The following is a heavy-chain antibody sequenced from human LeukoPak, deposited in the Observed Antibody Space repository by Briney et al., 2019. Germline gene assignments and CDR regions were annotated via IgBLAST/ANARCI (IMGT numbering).Heavy chain of an antibody. V-gene: IGHV4-39*01. CDR2: ISYSGST. J-gene: IGHJ6*02. CDR1: SDSIGSSRFY. D-gene: IGHD6-13*01. CDR3: ASLLSGFISSWCPDYYYGVDV. Sequence: PSETLSLTCTVSSDSIGSSRFYGGWIRQPPGRGLEWIATISYSGSTYYNPSLRSRVTMSIDTSKNQFSLKLSSVTAADTAVYYCASLLSGFISSWCPDYYYGVDVWGQGTTVSVSS.